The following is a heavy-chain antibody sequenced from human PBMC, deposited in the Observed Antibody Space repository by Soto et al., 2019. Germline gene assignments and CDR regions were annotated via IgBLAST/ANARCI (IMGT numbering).Heavy chain of an antibody. CDR3: ARSTVPAAIFDY. CDR2: IIPIFGTA. CDR1: GGTFSSYA. J-gene: IGHJ4*02. Sequence: GASVKVSCKASGGTFSSYAISWLRQAPGQGLEWMGGIIPIFGTANYAQKFQGRVTITADESTSTAYMELSSLRSEDTAVYYCARSTVPAAIFDYWGQGTLVTVSS. V-gene: IGHV1-69*13. D-gene: IGHD2-2*02.